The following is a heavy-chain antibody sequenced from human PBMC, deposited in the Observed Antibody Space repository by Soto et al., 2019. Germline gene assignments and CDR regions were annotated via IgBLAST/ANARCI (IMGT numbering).Heavy chain of an antibody. CDR2: INHSGST. CDR1: GGSFSGYY. Sequence: PSATLSLTCAVYGGSFSGYYWSWIRQPPGKGLEWIGEINHSGSTNYNPSLKSRVTISVDTSKNQFSLKLSSVTAADTAVYYCAAGSYTGYFDYWGQGTLVTVSS. J-gene: IGHJ4*02. D-gene: IGHD3-10*01. V-gene: IGHV4-34*01. CDR3: AAGSYTGYFDY.